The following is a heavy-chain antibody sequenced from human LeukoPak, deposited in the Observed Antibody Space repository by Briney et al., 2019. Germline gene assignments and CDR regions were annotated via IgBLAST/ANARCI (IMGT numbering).Heavy chain of an antibody. D-gene: IGHD2-21*02. CDR2: INPGDGVT. Sequence: ASVKVSCKASGYTFTNYAVHWVRQAPGQRPEWMGRINPGDGVTKYSQNFQGRVTFARDTSANTAFMELSSLRSEDTAVYYCARRGVTTRDSYYYAMHVWGQGTTVTVSS. CDR1: GYTFTNYA. V-gene: IGHV1-3*01. J-gene: IGHJ6*02. CDR3: ARRGVTTRDSYYYAMHV.